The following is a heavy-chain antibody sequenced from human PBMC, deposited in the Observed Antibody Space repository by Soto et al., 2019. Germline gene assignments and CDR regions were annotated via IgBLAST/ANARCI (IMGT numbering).Heavy chain of an antibody. CDR2: IIPIFGTA. CDR3: AVYCSGGSCYLVRNNWFDP. V-gene: IGHV1-69*13. D-gene: IGHD2-15*01. CDR1: GGTFSSYA. J-gene: IGHJ5*02. Sequence: EASVKVSCKASGGTFSSYAISWVRQAPGQGLEWMGGIIPIFGTANYAQKFQGRVTITADESTSTAYMELSSLRSEDTAVYYCAVYCSGGSCYLVRNNWFDPWGQGTLVTVSS.